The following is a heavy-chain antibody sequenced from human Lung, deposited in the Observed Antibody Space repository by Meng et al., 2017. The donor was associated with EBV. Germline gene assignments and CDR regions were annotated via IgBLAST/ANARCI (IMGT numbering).Heavy chain of an antibody. Sequence: VQLVQSGSELQKPGASVKVSCKASGYTFSTYTINWVRQAHGRGLEWMGWISTNTGTPTYTQGFTGRSVFSLDTSVSTAYLQISSLKAEDTAVYYCARGGNFDPWGQGTLVTVSS. D-gene: IGHD2/OR15-2a*01. V-gene: IGHV7-4-1*02. CDR2: ISTNTGTP. CDR1: GYTFSTYT. J-gene: IGHJ5*02. CDR3: ARGGNFDP.